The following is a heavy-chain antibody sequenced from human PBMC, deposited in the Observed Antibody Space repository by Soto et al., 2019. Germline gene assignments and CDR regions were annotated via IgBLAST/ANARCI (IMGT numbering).Heavy chain of an antibody. V-gene: IGHV1-69*02. CDR3: AGVGDSRRYGSGSSGSNWFDP. Sequence: QVQLVQSGAEVKKPGSSVKVSCKASGGTFSSYTISWVRQAPGQGLEWMGRIIPILGIANYAQKFQGRVTNTADKSTSTAYMELTSLRSEDTAVYYCAGVGDSRRYGSGSSGSNWFDPWGQGTLVTVSS. D-gene: IGHD3-10*01. CDR2: IIPILGIA. J-gene: IGHJ5*02. CDR1: GGTFSSYT.